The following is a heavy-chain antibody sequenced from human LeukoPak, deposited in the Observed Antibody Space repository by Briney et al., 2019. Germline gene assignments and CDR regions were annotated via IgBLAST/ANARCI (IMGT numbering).Heavy chain of an antibody. CDR2: IYHSGST. J-gene: IGHJ6*04. V-gene: IGHV4-30-2*01. CDR3: ATHCGGDCYSSVDV. D-gene: IGHD2-21*01. Sequence: PSETLSLTCTVSGGSISSGGYYWSWIRQPPGKGLEWIGYIYHSGSTYYNPSLKSRVTISVDRSKNQFSLKLSSVTAADTAVYYCATHCGGDCYSSVDVWGKGTTVTVSS. CDR1: GGSISSGGYY.